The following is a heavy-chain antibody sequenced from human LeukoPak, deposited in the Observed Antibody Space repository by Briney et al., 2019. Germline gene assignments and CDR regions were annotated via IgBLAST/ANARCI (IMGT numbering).Heavy chain of an antibody. Sequence: SEALSLTCTVSGGSISSGNYYWSWIRQPAGKGLEWIGRIYTSGSTNYNPSLKSRVTISVDTSKNQFSLKLSSVTAADTALYYCAGVEWELRHWFDPWGQGTLVTVSS. V-gene: IGHV4-61*02. CDR1: GGSISSGNYY. CDR2: IYTSGST. CDR3: AGVEWELRHWFDP. J-gene: IGHJ5*02. D-gene: IGHD1-26*01.